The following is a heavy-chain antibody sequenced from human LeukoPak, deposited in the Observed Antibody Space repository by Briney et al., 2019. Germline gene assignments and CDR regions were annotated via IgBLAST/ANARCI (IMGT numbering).Heavy chain of an antibody. J-gene: IGHJ4*02. CDR1: GFTFSSYA. CDR3: ASQYCSSTSCYGWRGGYFNY. D-gene: IGHD2-2*01. V-gene: IGHV3-7*01. Sequence: AGGSLRLSCAASGFTFSSYAMSWVRQAPGKGLEWVANIKQDGSEKYYVDSVKGRFTISRDNAKNSLYLQMNSLRAEDTAVYYCASQYCSSTSCYGWRGGYFNYWGQGTLVTVSS. CDR2: IKQDGSEK.